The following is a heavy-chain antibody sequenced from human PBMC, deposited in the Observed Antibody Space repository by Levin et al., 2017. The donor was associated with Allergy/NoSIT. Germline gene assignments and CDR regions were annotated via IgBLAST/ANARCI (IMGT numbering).Heavy chain of an antibody. Sequence: SETLSLTCTVSSASISAYYWSWIRQPPGKGLEWIGYIYYSGSTNYNPSLKSRVTISKDTSNNQFSLKLTSVTAADTAVYYCARLPVATLGFDYWGQGTLVTVSS. J-gene: IGHJ4*02. CDR1: SASISAYY. D-gene: IGHD5-12*01. V-gene: IGHV4-59*01. CDR2: IYYSGST. CDR3: ARLPVATLGFDY.